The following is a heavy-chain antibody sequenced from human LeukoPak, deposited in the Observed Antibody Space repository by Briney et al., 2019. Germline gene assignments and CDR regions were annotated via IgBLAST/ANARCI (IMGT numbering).Heavy chain of an antibody. CDR3: ARVGLLWFGELFSDY. Sequence: PGGSLRLSCAASGFTFDDYGMSWIRQAPGKGLEWVSYISSSGNTTYNADSVKGRFSITRDNAKNSLYLQMNSLRAEDTAVYYCARVGLLWFGELFSDYWGQGTLVTVSS. V-gene: IGHV3-11*04. D-gene: IGHD3-10*01. J-gene: IGHJ4*02. CDR1: GFTFDDYG. CDR2: ISSSGNTT.